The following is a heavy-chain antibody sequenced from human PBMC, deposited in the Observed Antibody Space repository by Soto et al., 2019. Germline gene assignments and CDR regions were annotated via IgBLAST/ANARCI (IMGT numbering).Heavy chain of an antibody. CDR3: AKDRVRIAAAGTSWFDP. Sequence: PGGSLRLSCAASGFFFTTYAMNWVRQAPGKGLEWVSAISGSGGSTYYADSVKGRFTISRDNSKNTLYLQMNSLRAEDTAVYYCAKDRVRIAAAGTSWFDPWGQGTLVTVSS. CDR2: ISGSGGST. CDR1: GFFFTTYA. V-gene: IGHV3-23*01. D-gene: IGHD6-13*01. J-gene: IGHJ5*02.